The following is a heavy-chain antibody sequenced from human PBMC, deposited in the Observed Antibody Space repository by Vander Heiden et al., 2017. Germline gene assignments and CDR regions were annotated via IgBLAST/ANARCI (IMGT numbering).Heavy chain of an antibody. CDR2: ISGSGGST. Sequence: EVQLLESGGGLVQPGGSLRLSCAASGFTFSSYAMSWVRQAPGKGLEWVSAISGSGGSTYYADSVKGRFTISGDNSKNTLYLQMNSLRAEDTAVYYCAKDQHIVVVTATLNWGQGNLVTVSS. CDR1: GFTFSSYA. J-gene: IGHJ4*02. V-gene: IGHV3-23*01. D-gene: IGHD2-21*02. CDR3: AKDQHIVVVTATLN.